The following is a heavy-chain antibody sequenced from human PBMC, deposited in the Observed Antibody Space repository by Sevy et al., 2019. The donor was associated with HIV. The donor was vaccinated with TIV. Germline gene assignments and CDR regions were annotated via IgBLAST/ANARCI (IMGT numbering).Heavy chain of an antibody. J-gene: IGHJ5*02. Sequence: SETLSLTCAVHGGSFSGYYWNWIRQPPGKGLEWIGEINHSGSTNYNPSLKSRVTISVDTSKIQFSLKLSSVTAADTAVYYCARSPPIVVVPGAPSWFDPWGQRTLVTVSS. CDR2: INHSGST. CDR1: GGSFSGYY. V-gene: IGHV4-34*01. CDR3: ARSPPIVVVPGAPSWFDP. D-gene: IGHD2-2*01.